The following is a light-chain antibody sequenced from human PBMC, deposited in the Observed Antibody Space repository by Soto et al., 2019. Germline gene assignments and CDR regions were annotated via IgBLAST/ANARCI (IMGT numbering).Light chain of an antibody. CDR2: GAS. J-gene: IGKJ2*01. CDR1: QSLSTRY. V-gene: IGKV3-20*01. CDR3: QQYASSMVYT. Sequence: EIVLTQSPGTLSLSPGESATLSCRASQSLSTRYIAWYQQKAGQAPRLLIYGASTRATGIPDRFSGSGSGTAFSLTIIRLEHEDFAVYYCQQYASSMVYTFGQGTKLDIK.